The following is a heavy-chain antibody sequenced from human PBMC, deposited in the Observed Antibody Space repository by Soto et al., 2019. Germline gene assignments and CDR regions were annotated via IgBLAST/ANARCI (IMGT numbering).Heavy chain of an antibody. CDR3: ARGGTLVRGSGFDP. CDR1: GGSISSYY. V-gene: IGHV4-59*01. D-gene: IGHD3-10*01. CDR2: IYYSGST. J-gene: IGHJ5*02. Sequence: QVQLQESGPGLVKPSETLSLTCTVSGGSISSYYWTWIRQPPGKRLEWIGYIYYSGSTNYNPSLKSRVTISLDPTKNQFSLKLSSVTAADTAVYYCARGGTLVRGSGFDPWGQGTLVTVSS.